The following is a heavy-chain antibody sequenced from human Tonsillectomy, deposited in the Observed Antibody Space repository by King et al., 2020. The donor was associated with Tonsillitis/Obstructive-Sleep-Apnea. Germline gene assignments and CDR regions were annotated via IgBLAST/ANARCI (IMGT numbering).Heavy chain of an antibody. CDR1: RFTFSSYW. Sequence: VQLVESGGGLVQPGGSLRLSCAASRFTFSSYWMHWVRQPPGKGLVWVSRINSDGSSTTYADSVNGRFTISRDNAKNTLYLQMNSQRAEDTAVYYCARTEYSNNDWYFDLWGRGTLVTVSS. CDR3: ARTEYSNNDWYFDL. D-gene: IGHD6-6*01. CDR2: INSDGSST. V-gene: IGHV3-74*01. J-gene: IGHJ2*01.